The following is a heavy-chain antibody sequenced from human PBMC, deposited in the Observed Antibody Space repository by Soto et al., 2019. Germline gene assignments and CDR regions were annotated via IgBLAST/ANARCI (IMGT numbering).Heavy chain of an antibody. D-gene: IGHD6-6*01. CDR2: IIPIFGTA. J-gene: IGHJ5*02. Sequence: SVKVSCKASGGTFSSYAISWVRQAPGQGLEWMGGIIPIFGTANYAQKFQGRVTITADKSTSTAYMELSSLRSEDTAVYYCARAINGAARIYWFDPWGQGTLVTVSS. CDR1: GGTFSSYA. V-gene: IGHV1-69*06. CDR3: ARAINGAARIYWFDP.